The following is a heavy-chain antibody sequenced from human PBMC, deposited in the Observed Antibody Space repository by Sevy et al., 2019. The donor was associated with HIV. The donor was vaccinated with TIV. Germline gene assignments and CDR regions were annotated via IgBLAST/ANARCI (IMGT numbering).Heavy chain of an antibody. D-gene: IGHD6-13*01. CDR1: GFTFGDYF. CDR2: LKSDVYGGKV. Sequence: GGSLRLSCTASGFTFGDYFMSWVRQAPGKGLEWVAFLKSDVYGGKVDHAASVRGRFVISRDDSKTIAYLQMNDLKTEDTCVYYCTRWKAAQSIFDYWGQGALVTVSS. J-gene: IGHJ4*02. CDR3: TRWKAAQSIFDY. V-gene: IGHV3-49*04.